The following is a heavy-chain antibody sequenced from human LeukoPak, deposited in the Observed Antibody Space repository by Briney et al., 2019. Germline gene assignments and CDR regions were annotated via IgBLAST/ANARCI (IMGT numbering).Heavy chain of an antibody. J-gene: IGHJ4*02. D-gene: IGHD4-17*01. CDR2: IYYSGST. Sequence: SETLSLTCTVSGGSISSYYWSWIRQPPGKGLEWIGYIYYSGSTNYNPSLKSRVTISVDTSKNQFSLKLSSVTAADTPVYYCARGGTDYGDSSFDYWGQGTLVTVPS. CDR1: GGSISSYY. CDR3: ARGGTDYGDSSFDY. V-gene: IGHV4-59*01.